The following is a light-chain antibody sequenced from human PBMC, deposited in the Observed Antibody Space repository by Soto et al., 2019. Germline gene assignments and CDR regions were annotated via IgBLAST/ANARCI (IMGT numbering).Light chain of an antibody. J-gene: IGKJ2*01. V-gene: IGKV3-20*01. CDR3: QQYGTSPYT. CDR2: GAS. Sequence: EIVLTQSPGTLSLSPGERGILSCRASQSVTSSYLAWYQQKPGQAPLLLIYGASSRATGIPDRFSGSGSGTDFTLTISRLEPEDFAVYYCQQYGTSPYTFGQGTKLEIK. CDR1: QSVTSSY.